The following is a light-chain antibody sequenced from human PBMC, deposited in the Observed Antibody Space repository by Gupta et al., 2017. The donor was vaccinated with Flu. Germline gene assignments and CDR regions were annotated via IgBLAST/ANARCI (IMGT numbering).Light chain of an antibody. Sequence: DIQLTQSPSSLSAAVGDRVTITCRASQNIDESLNWYQQRTGQSPAPLIFHSSTLESGVPSRFSGSGSRTDFTLSISKLQAEDFATYHSQQTDVAPFTFGQGTQLDI. CDR1: QNIDES. V-gene: IGKV1-39*01. CDR2: HSS. CDR3: QQTDVAPFT. J-gene: IGKJ5*01.